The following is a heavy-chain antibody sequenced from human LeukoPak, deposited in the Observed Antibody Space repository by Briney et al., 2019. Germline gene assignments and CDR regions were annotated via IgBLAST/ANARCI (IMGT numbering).Heavy chain of an antibody. J-gene: IGHJ6*03. CDR1: GGSISSSSYY. CDR2: IYYSGST. V-gene: IGHV4-39*01. CDR3: ARPYGSGRYYYYMDV. D-gene: IGHD3-10*01. Sequence: PSETLSLTCTVSGGSISSSSYYWGWIRQPPGKGLEWIGSIYYSGSTYYNPSLKSRVTISVDTSKNQFSLKLSSVTAADTAVYYCARPYGSGRYYYYMDVWGKGTTVTISS.